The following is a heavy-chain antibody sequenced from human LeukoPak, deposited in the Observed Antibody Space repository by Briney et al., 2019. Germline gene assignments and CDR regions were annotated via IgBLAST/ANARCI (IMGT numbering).Heavy chain of an antibody. V-gene: IGHV3-11*04. Sequence: GGSLRLSCAASGFTFSDNYMTWIRQAPGKGLEWVSYISNTGSTTHYADPVKGRFTISRDNAKNSLYLQTNSLRAEDTAVYYCARARKGYYFDYWGQGTLVTVSS. J-gene: IGHJ4*02. CDR2: ISNTGSTT. CDR1: GFTFSDNY. D-gene: IGHD1-14*01. CDR3: ARARKGYYFDY.